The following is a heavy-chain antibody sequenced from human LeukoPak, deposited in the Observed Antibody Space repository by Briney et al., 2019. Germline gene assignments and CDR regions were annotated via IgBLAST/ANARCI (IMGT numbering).Heavy chain of an antibody. CDR1: GYTFTGYY. V-gene: IGHV1-2*02. CDR3: ARIVVVPAAICCYFDY. J-gene: IGHJ4*02. Sequence: ASVKVSCTASGYTFTGYYMHWVRQAPGQGLEWMGWINPNSGGTNYAQKFQGRVTMTRDTSISTAYMELSRLRSDDTAVYYCARIVVVPAAICCYFDYWGQGTLVTVSS. CDR2: INPNSGGT. D-gene: IGHD2-2*01.